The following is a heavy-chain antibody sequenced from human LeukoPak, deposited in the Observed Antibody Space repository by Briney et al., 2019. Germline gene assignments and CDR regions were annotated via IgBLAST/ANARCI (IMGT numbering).Heavy chain of an antibody. CDR3: TTFRLDWSTLFDS. J-gene: IGHJ4*02. D-gene: IGHD3-9*01. CDR2: IKGKSDGETT. CDR1: GFTFSNAW. V-gene: IGHV3-15*01. Sequence: PGGSLRLSCAASGFTFSNAWMSWVRQAPGKGLEWVGRIKGKSDGETTHYAAVVKGRFSISRDDSKNTLFLLMNNLKTEDTAVYFCTTFRLDWSTLFDSWGRGTLVTVST.